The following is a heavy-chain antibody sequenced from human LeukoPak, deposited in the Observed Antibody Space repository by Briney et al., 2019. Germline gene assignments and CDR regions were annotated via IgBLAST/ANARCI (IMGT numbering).Heavy chain of an antibody. CDR3: ARVSSGGSYFSPGHFDY. J-gene: IGHJ4*02. V-gene: IGHV1-18*01. D-gene: IGHD1-26*01. CDR2: ISAYNGNT. Sequence: ASVKVSCKASGYTFTSYGISWVRQAPGQGLEWMGWISAYNGNTNYAQKLQGRVTMTTDTSTSTAYMELRSLRSDDTAVYYCARVSSGGSYFSPGHFDYWGQGTLVTVSS. CDR1: GYTFTSYG.